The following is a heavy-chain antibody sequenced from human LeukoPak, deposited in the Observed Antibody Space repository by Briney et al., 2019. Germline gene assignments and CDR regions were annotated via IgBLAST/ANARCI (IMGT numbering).Heavy chain of an antibody. J-gene: IGHJ4*02. D-gene: IGHD3-10*01. CDR1: GGSINSHY. CDR3: ASRPADTTWYGVFDY. V-gene: IGHV4-59*11. Sequence: SETLSLTCSVSGGSINSHYWSWIRQPPGKRLEWIGYIFNTGNTNYNPSLAGRVTMSVDTSRAQFFLRLSPVTAADTAIYYCASRPADTTWYGVFDYWSQGTLVTVSS. CDR2: IFNTGNT.